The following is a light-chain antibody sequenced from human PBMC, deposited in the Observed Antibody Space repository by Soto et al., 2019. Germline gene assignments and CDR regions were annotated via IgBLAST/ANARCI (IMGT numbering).Light chain of an antibody. Sequence: EIVLTQSPGTLSLSPWERATLSCRASQSVSSSYLAWYQQKPGQAPRLLIYGASSRATGIPDRFSGSGSGTDFTLTISRLEPEDFAVYYCQQYGSSPPTWTFGQGTKVEIK. J-gene: IGKJ1*01. V-gene: IGKV3-20*01. CDR3: QQYGSSPPTWT. CDR2: GAS. CDR1: QSVSSSY.